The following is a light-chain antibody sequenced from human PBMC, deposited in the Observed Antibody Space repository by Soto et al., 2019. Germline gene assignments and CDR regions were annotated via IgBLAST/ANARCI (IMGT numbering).Light chain of an antibody. Sequence: EIVLTQSPATLSLSPGERATLSCRASQSVSSYLAWYQQKPGQAPRLLIYDASNRATAIPARFSGSGSGTYFTLTISSLEPEDFAVYYCQQRSNWPPYTFGQGTKLEIK. J-gene: IGKJ2*01. CDR3: QQRSNWPPYT. V-gene: IGKV3-11*01. CDR2: DAS. CDR1: QSVSSY.